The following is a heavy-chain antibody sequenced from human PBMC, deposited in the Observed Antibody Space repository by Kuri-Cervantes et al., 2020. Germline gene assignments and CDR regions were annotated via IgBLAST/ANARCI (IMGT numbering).Heavy chain of an antibody. CDR1: GFTFSNAW. CDR2: ISGSGGST. J-gene: IGHJ5*02. CDR3: AKGISMTVVAPWFDP. Sequence: GESLKISCVVSGFTFSNAWMSWVRQAPGKGLEWVSAISGSGGSTYYAGSVQGRFAISRDNARNTLFLQMNSLRIEDTAVYYCAKGISMTVVAPWFDPRGQGTLVTVSS. D-gene: IGHD2-21*01. V-gene: IGHV3-23*01.